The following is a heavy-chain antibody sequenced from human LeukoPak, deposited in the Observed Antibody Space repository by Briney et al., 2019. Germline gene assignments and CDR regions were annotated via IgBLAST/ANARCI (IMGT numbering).Heavy chain of an antibody. CDR1: GFTFTCYA. V-gene: IGHV3-23*01. Sequence: GGSLRLSCAASGFTFTCYAMTWVRQAPGKGLEWVSSIGGITYYADSVKGRFTISRDNSKNMLYLQMDSLRAEDTAVYYCAKDRSLKPTGWFDPWGQGTLVTVSS. CDR2: IGGIT. D-gene: IGHD1-14*01. CDR3: AKDRSLKPTGWFDP. J-gene: IGHJ5*02.